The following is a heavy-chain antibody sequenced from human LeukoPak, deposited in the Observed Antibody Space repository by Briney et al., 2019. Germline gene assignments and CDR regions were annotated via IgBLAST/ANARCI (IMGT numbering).Heavy chain of an antibody. Sequence: PSETLSLTCTLSGGSISSSSYYWGWIRQPPGKGLEWIGSIYYSGSTYYSPSLKSRVTISVDTSKNQFSLKLSSVTAADTAVYYCARGAVPSGWFDPWGQGTLVTVSS. D-gene: IGHD6-19*01. J-gene: IGHJ5*02. V-gene: IGHV4-39*01. CDR2: IYYSGST. CDR1: GGSISSSSYY. CDR3: ARGAVPSGWFDP.